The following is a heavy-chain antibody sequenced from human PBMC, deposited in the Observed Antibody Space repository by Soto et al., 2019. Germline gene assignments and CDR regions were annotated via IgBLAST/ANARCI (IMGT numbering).Heavy chain of an antibody. CDR1: GYTFTSYD. CDR2: MNPNSGNT. Sequence: ASVKVSCKASGYTFTSYDINWVRQATGQGLEWMGWMNPNSGNTVYAQRFQGRVTMTRNTSISTAYMELSSLRSEDTAVYYCARSIVVVTALDYWGQGTLVTVSS. V-gene: IGHV1-8*01. D-gene: IGHD2-21*02. J-gene: IGHJ4*02. CDR3: ARSIVVVTALDY.